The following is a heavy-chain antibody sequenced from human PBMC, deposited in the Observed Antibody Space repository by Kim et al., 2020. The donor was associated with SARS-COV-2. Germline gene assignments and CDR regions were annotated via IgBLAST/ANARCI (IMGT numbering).Heavy chain of an antibody. CDR3: AKGWFDP. CDR2: GGST. V-gene: IGHV3-23*01. J-gene: IGHJ5*02. Sequence: GGSTHSADPVKGRFTISRDNSKNTLYLQMNGLRADDSAVYFCAKGWFDPWGQGTLVTVSS.